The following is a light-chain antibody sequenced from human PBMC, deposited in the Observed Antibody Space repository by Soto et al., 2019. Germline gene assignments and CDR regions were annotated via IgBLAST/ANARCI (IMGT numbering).Light chain of an antibody. CDR3: QQSYSTLLT. J-gene: IGKJ4*01. CDR1: QSISSY. Sequence: DIQMTQSPSSLSASVGDRVTITCRASQSISSYLNWYQQKPGKAPKLLIYAASSLQSGVPSRFSGSASGTYFTLTISSLQPEDFATYYCQQSYSTLLTFGGGTKVEIK. V-gene: IGKV1-39*01. CDR2: AAS.